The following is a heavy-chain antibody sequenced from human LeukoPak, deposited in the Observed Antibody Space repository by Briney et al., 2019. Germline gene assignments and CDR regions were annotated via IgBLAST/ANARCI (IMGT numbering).Heavy chain of an antibody. CDR3: ARDFMYNVNCAGC. V-gene: IGHV3-48*01. D-gene: IGHD1-14*01. Sequence: PGGVLRLSRGAPGFPFHNQSMNRGRQAPGKGPERVSYISSSSSSKKYADSVKGRFTISRDNAKNSLYLQMNSLRAEDTAVYYCARDFMYNVNCAGCWGQGTLVTVSS. CDR2: ISSSSSSK. J-gene: IGHJ4*02. CDR1: GFPFHNQS.